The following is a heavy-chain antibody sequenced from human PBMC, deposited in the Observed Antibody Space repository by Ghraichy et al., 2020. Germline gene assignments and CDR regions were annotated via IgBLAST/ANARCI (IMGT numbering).Heavy chain of an antibody. Sequence: GGSLRLSCAASGFTFSSYSMNWVRQAPGKGLEWVSYISSSSSTIYYADSVKGRFTISRDNAKNSLYLQMNSLRDEDTAVYYCARDGGLDTTLCAFDIWGQGTMVTVSS. CDR3: ARDGGLDTTLCAFDI. CDR1: GFTFSSYS. CDR2: ISSSSSTI. V-gene: IGHV3-48*02. D-gene: IGHD2-15*01. J-gene: IGHJ3*02.